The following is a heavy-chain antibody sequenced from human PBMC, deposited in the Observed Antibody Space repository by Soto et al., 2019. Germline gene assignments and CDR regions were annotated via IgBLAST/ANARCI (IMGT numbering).Heavy chain of an antibody. CDR1: GFTFSSYG. CDR2: IWYDGSNK. Sequence: GGSLRLSCAASGFTFSSYGMHWVRQAPGKGLEWVAVIWYDGSNKYYADSVKGRFTISRDNSKNTLYLQMNSLRAEDTAVYYCARGDYGSGSQPLDNWGQGTLVTVSS. J-gene: IGHJ4*02. D-gene: IGHD3-10*01. V-gene: IGHV3-33*01. CDR3: ARGDYGSGSQPLDN.